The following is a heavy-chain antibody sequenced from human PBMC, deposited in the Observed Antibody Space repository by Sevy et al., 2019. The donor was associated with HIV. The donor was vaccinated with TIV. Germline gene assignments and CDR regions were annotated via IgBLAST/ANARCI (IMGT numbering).Heavy chain of an antibody. CDR3: AHDNINWSYEGPYFDY. CDR2: IYWNDDK. Sequence: SGPTLVNPTQTLTLTCTFSGFSLSTSGVGVGWIRQPPGKALEWLALIYWNDDKRYSPSLKSRLTITKDTSKNQVVLKMTNMDPVDTATYYCAHDNINWSYEGPYFDYWGQGTLVTVSS. D-gene: IGHD1-7*01. V-gene: IGHV2-5*01. CDR1: GFSLSTSGVG. J-gene: IGHJ4*02.